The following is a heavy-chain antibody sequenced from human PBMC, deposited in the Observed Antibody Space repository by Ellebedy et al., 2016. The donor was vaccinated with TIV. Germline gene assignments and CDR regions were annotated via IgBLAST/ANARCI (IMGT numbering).Heavy chain of an antibody. V-gene: IGHV1-2*02. J-gene: IGHJ6*02. CDR3: ARDPPRGSGYYGYGMDV. D-gene: IGHD3-22*01. CDR2: INPNSGGT. CDR1: RYTFTGYY. Sequence: ASVKVSXKASRYTFTGYYMHWVRQAPGQGLEWMGWINPNSGGTNYAQKFQGRVTMTRDTSISTAYMELSRPRSDDTAVYYCARDPPRGSGYYGYGMDVWGQGTTVTVSS.